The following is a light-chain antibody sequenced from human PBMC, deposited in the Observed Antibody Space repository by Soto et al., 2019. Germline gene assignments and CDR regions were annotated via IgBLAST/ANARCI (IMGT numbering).Light chain of an antibody. CDR2: GNT. CDR1: SSNIGAGYV. CDR3: QSYDSSLSGWV. Sequence: HSVLTQPPSVSGAPGQRVTISCTGSSSNIGAGYVVHWYQQLPGTAPKLLIFGNTNRPSGVPDRFSGSKSGTSASLAITGLQAEDEADYYCQSYDSSLSGWVFGGRTQLTVL. V-gene: IGLV1-40*01. J-gene: IGLJ3*02.